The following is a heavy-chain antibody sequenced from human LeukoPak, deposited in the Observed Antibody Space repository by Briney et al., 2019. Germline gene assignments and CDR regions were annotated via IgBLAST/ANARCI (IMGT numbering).Heavy chain of an antibody. D-gene: IGHD3-16*01. V-gene: IGHV1-2*02. J-gene: IGHJ6*02. CDR3: ARGGMITFGGVIGYYGMDV. CDR1: GYTFTDYY. Sequence: ASVKVSCKASGYTFTDYYIHWVRQAPGQGLEWMGWIKPNSGGTNYAQKFQGRVTMTRDTSISTAYMELRSLRSDDTAVYYCARGGMITFGGVIGYYGMDVWGQGTTVTVSS. CDR2: IKPNSGGT.